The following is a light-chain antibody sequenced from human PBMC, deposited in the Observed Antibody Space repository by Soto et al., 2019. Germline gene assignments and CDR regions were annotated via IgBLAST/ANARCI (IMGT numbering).Light chain of an antibody. CDR3: QQYSDRWT. CDR1: QSINTR. CDR2: RAS. Sequence: DIQMTQSPSTLSASVGDSVTFTCRASQSINTRLAWYQQKPGKAPKLLIYRASTLETGVPSRFSGSGSGTEFTLTITSLQPDDFATYYCQQYSDRWTFGQGTKVEIK. V-gene: IGKV1-5*03. J-gene: IGKJ1*01.